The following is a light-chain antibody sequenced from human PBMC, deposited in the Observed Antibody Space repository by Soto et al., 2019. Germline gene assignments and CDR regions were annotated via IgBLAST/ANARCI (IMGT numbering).Light chain of an antibody. V-gene: IGLV2-14*01. J-gene: IGLJ1*01. Sequence: QSVLTQPASVSGSPGQSITISCTGTSSDVGGYNYVSWFQHHPGKAPKLIIYEVSYRPSGVSNRFSGSKSGDTASLTISGLQAEDVADYYCSSFTNTITRYAFGTGTKVTVL. CDR1: SSDVGGYNY. CDR3: SSFTNTITRYA. CDR2: EVS.